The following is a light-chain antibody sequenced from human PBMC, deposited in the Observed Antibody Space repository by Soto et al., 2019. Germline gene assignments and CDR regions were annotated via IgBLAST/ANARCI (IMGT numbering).Light chain of an antibody. CDR1: QSVSSSY. CDR3: QLHGSAPRFS. J-gene: IGKJ3*01. CDR2: GAS. V-gene: IGKV3-20*01. Sequence: EIVLTQSPGTLSLSPGERATLSCRASQSVSSSYLAWYQQKPGQAPRLLNYGASSRATGITDRFSGSGYGTDFTLIISRLEPEDFEVYYCQLHGSAPRFSFGPGTKVDIK.